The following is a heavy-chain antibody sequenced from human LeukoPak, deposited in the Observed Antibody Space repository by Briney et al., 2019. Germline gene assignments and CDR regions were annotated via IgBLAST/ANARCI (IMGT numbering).Heavy chain of an antibody. CDR3: ARVPRIAAAGTDFDY. CDR2: IIPILGIA. D-gene: IGHD6-13*01. J-gene: IGHJ4*02. V-gene: IGHV1-69*04. CDR1: GGTFSSYA. Sequence: GASVKVSCKASGGTFSSYAISWVRQAPGQGLEWMGRIIPILGIANYAQKFQGRVTITADKSTSTVYMELSSLRSEDTAVYYCARVPRIAAAGTDFDYWGQGTLVTVSS.